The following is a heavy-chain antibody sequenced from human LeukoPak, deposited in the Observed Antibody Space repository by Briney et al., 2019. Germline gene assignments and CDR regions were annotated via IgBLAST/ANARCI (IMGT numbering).Heavy chain of an antibody. V-gene: IGHV3-48*03. CDR1: GFTFTKFW. J-gene: IGHJ3*02. CDR3: AREGRYYGSGSHRDGFDI. Sequence: GGSLRLSCEASGFTFTKFWMSWVRQAPGKGLELVSYISSSGSPKYYADSVKGRFTISRDNAENSLYPQMNSLTAEDTAIYYCAREGRYYGSGSHRDGFDIWGQGTMVTVSS. D-gene: IGHD3-10*01. CDR2: ISSSGSPK.